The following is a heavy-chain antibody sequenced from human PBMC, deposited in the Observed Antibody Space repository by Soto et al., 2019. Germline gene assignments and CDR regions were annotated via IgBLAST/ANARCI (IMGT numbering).Heavy chain of an antibody. CDR2: FCSSSSTI. Sequence: GGSLRLSCAASGFTFSSYSMNWVRQAPGKGLEWVSYFCSSSSTIYYADSVKGRFTISRDNAKNSLYLQMNSLRAEDTAVYYCARDGAVLVPAATRHYYYYGMDVWGQGTTVTVSS. CDR3: ARDGAVLVPAATRHYYYYGMDV. CDR1: GFTFSSYS. J-gene: IGHJ6*02. V-gene: IGHV3-48*04. D-gene: IGHD2-2*01.